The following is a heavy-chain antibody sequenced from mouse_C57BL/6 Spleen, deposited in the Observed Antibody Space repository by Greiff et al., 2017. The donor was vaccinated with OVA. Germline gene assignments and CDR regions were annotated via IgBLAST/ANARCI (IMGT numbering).Heavy chain of an antibody. J-gene: IGHJ3*01. Sequence: EVQGVESGGGLVKPGGSLKLSCAASGFTFSSYAMSWVRQTPEKRLEWVATISDGGSYTYYPDNVKGRFTISRDNAKNNLYLQMSHLKSEDTAMYYCARGAYYSNLFAYWGQGTLVTVSA. D-gene: IGHD2-5*01. CDR3: ARGAYYSNLFAY. V-gene: IGHV5-4*01. CDR2: ISDGGSYT. CDR1: GFTFSSYA.